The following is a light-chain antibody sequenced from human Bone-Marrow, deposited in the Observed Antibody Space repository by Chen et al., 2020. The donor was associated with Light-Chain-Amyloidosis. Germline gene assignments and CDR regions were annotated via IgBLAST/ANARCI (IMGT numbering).Light chain of an antibody. Sequence: QSALTQPHSVSGSHGQSVTISCTGTSSDIGGYDYVSWYQQYPGTAPKLIIYDVNKRPSGVPDRFSASKSANTASLTISGLQADDEAEYHCCAYAGTYTWLFGGGTRLTVL. CDR3: CAYAGTYTWL. CDR1: SSDIGGYDY. CDR2: DVN. J-gene: IGLJ3*02. V-gene: IGLV2-11*01.